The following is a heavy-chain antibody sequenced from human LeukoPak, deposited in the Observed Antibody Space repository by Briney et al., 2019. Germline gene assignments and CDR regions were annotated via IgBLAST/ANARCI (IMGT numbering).Heavy chain of an antibody. D-gene: IGHD4/OR15-4a*01. CDR3: ARAWAYGGYY. CDR2: ISSSSSTI. CDR1: GFTFSSYS. V-gene: IGHV3-48*04. Sequence: GGSLRLSCAASGFTFSSYSVNWVRQAPGKGLEWVSYISSSSSTIYYVDSVKGRFTISRDNAKNSLYLQMNSLRAEDTAVYYCARAWAYGGYYWGQGTLVTVSS. J-gene: IGHJ4*02.